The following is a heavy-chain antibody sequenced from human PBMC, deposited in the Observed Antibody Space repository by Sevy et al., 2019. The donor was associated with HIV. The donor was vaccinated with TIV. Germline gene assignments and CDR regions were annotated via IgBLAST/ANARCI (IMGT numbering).Heavy chain of an antibody. Sequence: SETLSLTCAVYGGSFSGYYWSWIRQPPGKGLEWIGEINHSGSTNYNPSLKSRVTISVDTSKNQFSLKLSSVTAADTAVYYCARGGTKIVAAGRYYYYGMDVWGQGTTVTVSS. CDR1: GGSFSGYY. CDR3: ARGGTKIVAAGRYYYYGMDV. J-gene: IGHJ6*02. V-gene: IGHV4-34*01. CDR2: INHSGST. D-gene: IGHD6-13*01.